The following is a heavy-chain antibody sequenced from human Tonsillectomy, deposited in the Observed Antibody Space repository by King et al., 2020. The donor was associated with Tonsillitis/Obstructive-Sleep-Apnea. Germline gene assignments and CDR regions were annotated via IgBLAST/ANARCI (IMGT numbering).Heavy chain of an antibody. J-gene: IGHJ3*02. CDR1: GVTFRHYA. CDR2: ISYDGSDK. CDR3: ARGEMATISPAFDI. V-gene: IGHV3-30*04. D-gene: IGHD5-24*01. Sequence: VQLVESGGGVVQPGRSRRLSCVASGVTFRHYAMHWVRQSRGKGLERAALISYDGSDKYYADSVKGRFTVSRDNSKNTLYLQMNFLRPEDTAVYYCARGEMATISPAFDIWGQGTMLTVSS.